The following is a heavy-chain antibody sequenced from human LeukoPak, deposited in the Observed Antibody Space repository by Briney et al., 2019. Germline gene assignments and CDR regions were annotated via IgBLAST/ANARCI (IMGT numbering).Heavy chain of an antibody. CDR3: VRLRSAAFDI. CDR1: GFTFSSSD. D-gene: IGHD4-17*01. J-gene: IGHJ3*02. CDR2: TGTAGDT. Sequence: GGSLRLSCAASGFTFSSSDMHWVRQATGKGLEWVSATGTAGDTYYPGSVKGRFTISRENAKNSVYLQMNSLRAGDTAVYYCVRLRSAAFDIWGQGTMVTVSS. V-gene: IGHV3-13*01.